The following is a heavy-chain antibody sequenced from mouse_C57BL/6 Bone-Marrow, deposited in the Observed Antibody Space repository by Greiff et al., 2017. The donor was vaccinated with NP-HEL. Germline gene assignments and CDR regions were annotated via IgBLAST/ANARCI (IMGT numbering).Heavy chain of an antibody. J-gene: IGHJ1*03. V-gene: IGHV7-3*01. CDR1: GFTFTDYY. D-gene: IGHD3-3*01. CDR2: IRNKANGYTT. Sequence: EVKLVESGGGLVQPGGSLSLSCAASGFTFTDYYMSWVRQPPGKALEWLGFIRNKANGYTTEYSASVKGRFTIYRDNCQSILYLQMNALGAEDSATYYCARSHLGQYFDVWGTGTTVTVSS. CDR3: ARSHLGQYFDV.